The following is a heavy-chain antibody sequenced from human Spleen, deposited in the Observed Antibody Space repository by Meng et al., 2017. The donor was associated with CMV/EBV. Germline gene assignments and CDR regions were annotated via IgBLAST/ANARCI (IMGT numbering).Heavy chain of an antibody. CDR2: IYYTGKT. D-gene: IGHD1-7*01. CDR1: GGPTSPYY. CDR3: ARLPIGDWNYSQFDQ. Sequence: GSLRLSCSVTGGPTSPYYWSWIRRPPGRGLEWIGYIYYTGKTTVTPSLKSRVIISVDTSKNQFSLKLNSVTAADTAIYYCARLPIGDWNYSQFDQWGQGAPVTVSS. J-gene: IGHJ5*02. V-gene: IGHV4-59*01.